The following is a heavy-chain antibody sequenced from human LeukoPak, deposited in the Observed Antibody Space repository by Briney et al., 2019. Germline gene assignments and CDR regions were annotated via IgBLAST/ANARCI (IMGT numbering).Heavy chain of an antibody. D-gene: IGHD3-10*01. CDR2: INLSGGST. Sequence: ASVKVSCKTSGYTFTSFYMHWVRQAPGQGLEWMGIINLSGGSTSYAQKFQGRVTMTRDTSTSTVYMELSSLRSEDTAVYYCARSLWFGELPGHYWGQGTRVTVSS. CDR1: GYTFTSFY. V-gene: IGHV1-46*01. J-gene: IGHJ4*02. CDR3: ARSLWFGELPGHY.